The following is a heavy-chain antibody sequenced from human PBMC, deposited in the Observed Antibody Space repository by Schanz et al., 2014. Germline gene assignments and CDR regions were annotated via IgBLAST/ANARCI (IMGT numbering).Heavy chain of an antibody. CDR3: ARTASHDVWRGYIPHYAFDL. J-gene: IGHJ3*01. V-gene: IGHV1-8*01. Sequence: QVQLVQSGAEVKKPGASVKVSCKASGYTFTSYDINWVRQATGQGLEWMGWINPNSADTGSAQKCQGRVTMTRDTSRSTAYMELSRLTSDDTAVFYCARTASHDVWRGYIPHYAFDLWGQGTVVIVSS. D-gene: IGHD3-3*01. CDR1: GYTFTSYD. CDR2: INPNSADT.